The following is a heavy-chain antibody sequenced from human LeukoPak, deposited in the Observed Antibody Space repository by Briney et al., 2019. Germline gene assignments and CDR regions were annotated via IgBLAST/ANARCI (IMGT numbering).Heavy chain of an antibody. CDR1: GGSISSYY. J-gene: IGHJ6*02. Sequence: PSETLSLTCTVSGGSISSYYWSWIRQPPGKGLEWIGYIYYSGSTNYNPSLKSRVTISVDTSKNQFSLKLSSVTAADTAVYYCARDESQQLGNYYYYYGMDVWGQGTTVTVSS. D-gene: IGHD6-13*01. V-gene: IGHV4-59*01. CDR3: ARDESQQLGNYYYYYGMDV. CDR2: IYYSGST.